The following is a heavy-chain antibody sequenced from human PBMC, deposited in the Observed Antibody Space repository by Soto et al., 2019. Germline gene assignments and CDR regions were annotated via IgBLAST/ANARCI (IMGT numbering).Heavy chain of an antibody. Sequence: PGESLKISCKGSGYSFTSYWIGWVRQMPGKCLEWMGIIYPGDSDTRYSPSFQGQVTISADKSISTAYLQWSSLKASDTAMYYCARRYYDILTGYYNPYYFDYWGQGTLVTVSS. CDR1: GYSFTSYW. CDR2: IYPGDSDT. CDR3: ARRYYDILTGYYNPYYFDY. D-gene: IGHD3-9*01. V-gene: IGHV5-51*01. J-gene: IGHJ4*02.